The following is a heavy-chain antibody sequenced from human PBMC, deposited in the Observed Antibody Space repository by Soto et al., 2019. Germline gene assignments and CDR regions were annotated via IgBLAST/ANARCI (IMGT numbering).Heavy chain of an antibody. CDR2: NSAYNGNT. J-gene: IGHJ4*02. CDR3: TRDVLGQLCHDY. D-gene: IGHD2-2*01. V-gene: IGHV1-18*04. CDR1: GYTFTSYG. Sequence: GASVKVSCKXSGYTFTSYGISWVRQAPGQGLEWMGWNSAYNGNTNYAQKLQGRVTMTTDTSTSTAYMELRSLRSDDTAVYYCTRDVLGQLCHDYWGQGTLVTVSS.